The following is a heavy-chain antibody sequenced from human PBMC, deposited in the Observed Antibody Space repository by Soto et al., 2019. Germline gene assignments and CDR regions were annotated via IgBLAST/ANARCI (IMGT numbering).Heavy chain of an antibody. D-gene: IGHD1-7*01. CDR1: GGSINYSY. CDR2: ISYTGSA. Sequence: SETLSLTCTVSGGSINYSYWTWIRQPPGKGLEWIGYISYTGSANYNASLKSRLTISVDTSKNQFSLKLSSVTAADTALYYCARVNYADYYYGMDVWGQGTTVTVSS. V-gene: IGHV4-59*01. J-gene: IGHJ6*02. CDR3: ARVNYADYYYGMDV.